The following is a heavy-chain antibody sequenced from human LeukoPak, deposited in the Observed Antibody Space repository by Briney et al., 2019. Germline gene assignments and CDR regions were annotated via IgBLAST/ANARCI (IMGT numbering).Heavy chain of an antibody. CDR2: ISYDGSNK. V-gene: IGHV3-30*04. CDR3: AELGITMIGGV. Sequence: GGSLRLSCAASGFTFSSYAMHWVRQAPGKGLEWVAVISYDGSNKYYADSVKGRFTISRDNAKSSLYLQMNSLRAEDTAVYYCAELGITMIGGVWGKGTTVTISS. J-gene: IGHJ6*04. CDR1: GFTFSSYA. D-gene: IGHD3-10*02.